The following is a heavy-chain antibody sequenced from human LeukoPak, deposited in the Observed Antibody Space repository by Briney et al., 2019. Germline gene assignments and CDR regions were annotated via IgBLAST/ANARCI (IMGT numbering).Heavy chain of an antibody. CDR3: ARLHCSNPSCHRNWFDP. Sequence: SETLSLTCTVSGASISNFYWSWIRQPPGKGLEWIGDISYSGSTNYNPSLKSRVTMSVDTSKNQFSLKLRSVTAADTAVYYCARLHCSNPSCHRNWFDPWGQGTLVTVSS. J-gene: IGHJ5*02. CDR1: GASISNFY. D-gene: IGHD2-2*01. V-gene: IGHV4-59*01. CDR2: ISYSGST.